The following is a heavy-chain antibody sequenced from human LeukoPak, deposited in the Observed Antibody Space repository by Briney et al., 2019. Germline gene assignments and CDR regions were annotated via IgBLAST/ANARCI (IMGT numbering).Heavy chain of an antibody. V-gene: IGHV1-2*02. CDR2: INPNSGGT. D-gene: IGHD2-2*01. CDR1: GYTFTGYY. Sequence: ASVKVSCKASGYTFTGYYMHWVRQAPGQGLEWMGWINPNSGGTSYAQKFQGRVTMTRDTSISTAYMELSRLRSDDTAVYYCARWEVGYCSSTSCYVLDYWGQGTLVTVSS. J-gene: IGHJ4*02. CDR3: ARWEVGYCSSTSCYVLDY.